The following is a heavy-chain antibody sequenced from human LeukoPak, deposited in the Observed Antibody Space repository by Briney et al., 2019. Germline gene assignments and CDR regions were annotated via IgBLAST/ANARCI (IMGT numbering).Heavy chain of an antibody. CDR1: GFPFSSYA. J-gene: IGHJ4*02. D-gene: IGHD2-2*01. V-gene: IGHV3-64*01. CDR3: ARSSIVVVSTLDY. CDR2: ISGNGGST. Sequence: GGSLRLSCAASGFPFSSYAMHWVRQAPGKGLEYVSAISGNGGSTSYANSVKGRFTISRDDTKNTLYLQMGSLRAEDMAVYYCARSSIVVVSTLDYWAREPWSPSPQ.